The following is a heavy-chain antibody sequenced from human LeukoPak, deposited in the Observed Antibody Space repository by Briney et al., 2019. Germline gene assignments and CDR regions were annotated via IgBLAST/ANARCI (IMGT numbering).Heavy chain of an antibody. V-gene: IGHV1-2*06. CDR3: ASGVTFGGVGLDY. J-gene: IGHJ4*02. D-gene: IGHD3-16*01. CDR2: INPNSGGT. CDR1: GYTFTGYY. Sequence: ASVKVSCKASGYTFTGYYMHWVRQAPGQGLEWMGRINPNSGGTNYAQKFQGRVTMTRDTSISTAYMELSRLRSDDTAVHYCASGVTFGGVGLDYWGQGTLVTVSS.